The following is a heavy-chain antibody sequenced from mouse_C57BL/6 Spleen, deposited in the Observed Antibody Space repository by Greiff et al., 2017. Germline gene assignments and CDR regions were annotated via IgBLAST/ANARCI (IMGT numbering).Heavy chain of an antibody. CDR1: GFTFSSYG. D-gene: IGHD1-1*01. Sequence: DVQLVESGGDLVKPGGSLKLSCAASGFTFSSYGMSWVRQTPDQRLEWVATISSGGSYTYYPHSVKGRFPISRDNAKNTLYLQMGSLKAEDTAMYYCARHRGDDGFGYRGKGTTLTDSS. CDR3: ARHRGDDGFGY. CDR2: ISSGGSYT. V-gene: IGHV5-6*01. J-gene: IGHJ2*01.